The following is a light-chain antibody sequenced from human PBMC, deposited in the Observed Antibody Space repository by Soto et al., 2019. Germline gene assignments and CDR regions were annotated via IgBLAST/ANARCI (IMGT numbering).Light chain of an antibody. V-gene: IGLV2-14*03. Sequence: QSVLTQPASVSGSPGQSITISCTGTSRDVGHYSYVSWYQHHPGKVPKLLIFDVSSRPSGIPNRFSGSKSGNTASLTISRLQAEDEADYYCSSYATRSTLVFGGGTKLTVL. CDR1: SRDVGHYSY. CDR2: DVS. J-gene: IGLJ2*01. CDR3: SSYATRSTLV.